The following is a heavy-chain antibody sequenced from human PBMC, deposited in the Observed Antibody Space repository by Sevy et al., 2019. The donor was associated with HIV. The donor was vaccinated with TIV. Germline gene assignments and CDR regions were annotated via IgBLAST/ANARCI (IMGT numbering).Heavy chain of an antibody. J-gene: IGHJ6*02. CDR3: ARFRVVYYYYGMDV. CDR2: ISSSSSYI. V-gene: IGHV3-21*01. Sequence: GGSLRLSCAASGFTFSSYSMNWVRQAPGKGPEWVSSISSSSSYIYYADSVKGRFTISRDNAKNSLYLQMNSLRAEDTAVYYCARFRVVYYYYGMDVWGQGTTVTVSS. CDR1: GFTFSSYS.